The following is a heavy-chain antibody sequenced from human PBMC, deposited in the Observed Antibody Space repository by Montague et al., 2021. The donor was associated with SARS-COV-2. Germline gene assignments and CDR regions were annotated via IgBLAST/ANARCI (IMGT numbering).Heavy chain of an antibody. Sequence: SLRLSSAASGFTFDDYGMSWVRQAPGKGLEWVSGINRNGDTTDYGDSVKGRFIISRDNVKNSLYLQMNSLRAEDTALYYCSRGYNYGPFNLWGQGTLVTVTS. CDR3: SRGYNYGPFNL. V-gene: IGHV3-20*03. J-gene: IGHJ4*02. CDR1: GFTFDDYG. D-gene: IGHD5-18*01. CDR2: INRNGDTT.